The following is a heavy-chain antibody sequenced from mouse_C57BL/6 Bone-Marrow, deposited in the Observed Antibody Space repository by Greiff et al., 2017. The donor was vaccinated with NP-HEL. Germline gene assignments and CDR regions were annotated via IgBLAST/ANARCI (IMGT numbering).Heavy chain of an antibody. CDR2: ISYSGST. CDR1: GYSITSDY. J-gene: IGHJ3*01. Sequence: EVKLVESGPGLAKPSQTLSLTCSVTGYSITSDYWNWIRKFPGNKLEYMGYISYSGSTYYNPSLKSRISITRDTSKNQYYLQLNSVTTEDTATYYCARGVYYSNPWFAYWGQGTLVTVSA. V-gene: IGHV3-8*01. CDR3: ARGVYYSNPWFAY. D-gene: IGHD2-5*01.